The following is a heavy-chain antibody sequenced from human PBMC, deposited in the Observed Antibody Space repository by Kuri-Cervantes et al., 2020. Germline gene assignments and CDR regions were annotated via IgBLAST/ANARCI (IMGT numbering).Heavy chain of an antibody. CDR1: GYTFTSYA. CDR3: ARVGAALYCSSTSCYNPGEYYYYYMDV. Sequence: ASVKVSCKASGYTFTSYAMHWVRQAPGQRLEWMGWINAGNGNTKYSQKFQGRVTITADESTSAAYMELSSLRSEDTAVYYCARVGAALYCSSTSCYNPGEYYYYYMDVWGKGTTVTVSS. CDR2: INAGNGNT. J-gene: IGHJ6*03. D-gene: IGHD2-2*01. V-gene: IGHV1-3*01.